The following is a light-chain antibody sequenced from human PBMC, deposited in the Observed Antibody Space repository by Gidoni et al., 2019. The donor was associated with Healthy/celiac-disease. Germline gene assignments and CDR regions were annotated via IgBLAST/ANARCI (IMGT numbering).Light chain of an antibody. CDR2: GAS. Sequence: VLTQSPGTLSLSPGERATLSCRASQSDSSSYLAWYQQKPGQAPRLLICGASSRATGIPDRVSGSGFGTDFTLTISRLGPEDFAVYYCQQYGSSPPGTFGQGTKVEIK. J-gene: IGKJ1*01. V-gene: IGKV3-20*01. CDR3: QQYGSSPPGT. CDR1: QSDSSSY.